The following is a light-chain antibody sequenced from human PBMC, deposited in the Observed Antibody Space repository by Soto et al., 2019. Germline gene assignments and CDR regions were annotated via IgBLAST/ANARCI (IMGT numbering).Light chain of an antibody. CDR2: ANN. CDR3: QSYDRSLSGSV. V-gene: IGLV1-40*01. Sequence: QSVLTQPPSVSGAPGQRVTISCTGSSSNIGAGYDVHWYQQPPGAAPKLLIYANNNRPSGVPDRFSGSKSGTSASLAITGLQAEDEADYYCQSYDRSLSGSVFGGGTKLTVL. CDR1: SSNIGAGYD. J-gene: IGLJ2*01.